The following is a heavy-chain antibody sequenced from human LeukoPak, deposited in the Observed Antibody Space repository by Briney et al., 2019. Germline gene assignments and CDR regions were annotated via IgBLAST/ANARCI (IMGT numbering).Heavy chain of an antibody. Sequence: GGSLRLSCAASGFTFSSYSMNWVRQSPGKGLEWVSSISSSSSYIYCADSVKGRFTLYRDNAKNSLSLHMHCLSDEDTAVYLCARGGSSTFLNYWGQGTLVTVSS. CDR2: ISSSSSYI. J-gene: IGHJ4*02. D-gene: IGHD2-2*01. CDR1: GFTFSSYS. V-gene: IGHV3-21*01. CDR3: ARGGSSTFLNY.